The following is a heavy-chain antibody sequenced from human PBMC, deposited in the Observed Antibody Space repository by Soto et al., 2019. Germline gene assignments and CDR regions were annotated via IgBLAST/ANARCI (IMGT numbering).Heavy chain of an antibody. D-gene: IGHD3-3*01. CDR2: SSSDGRT. J-gene: IGHJ4*02. Sequence: EVQLVESGGGLVQPVGSLRLAFAASGFTVSSIFMTCVRQAPGNGLQWVAVSSSDGRTYYADSVKGSFTITRDNSMNTLYHEINSLRAEGTAVYYCARYTCGGAYDFLHGGQGTLVTVSS. CDR1: GFTVSSIF. CDR3: ARYTCGGAYDFLH. V-gene: IGHV3-66*01.